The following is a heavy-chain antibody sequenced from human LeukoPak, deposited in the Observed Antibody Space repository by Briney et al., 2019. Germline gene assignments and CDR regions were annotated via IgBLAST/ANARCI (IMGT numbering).Heavy chain of an antibody. V-gene: IGHV3-23*01. Sequence: GGSLRLSCAASGFTFSSYAMTWVRQAPGKGLEWVSAISGSGGSTYYADSVKGRFTISRDNSKNTLYLQMNSLRAEDTAVYYCAKRPTYYYDSSGYFDYRGQGTLVTVSS. D-gene: IGHD3-22*01. CDR3: AKRPTYYYDSSGYFDY. CDR2: ISGSGGST. CDR1: GFTFSSYA. J-gene: IGHJ4*02.